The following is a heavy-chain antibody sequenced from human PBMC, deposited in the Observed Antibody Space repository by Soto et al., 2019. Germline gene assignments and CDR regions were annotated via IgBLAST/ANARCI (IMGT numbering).Heavy chain of an antibody. V-gene: IGHV3-23*01. J-gene: IGHJ4*02. D-gene: IGHD2-15*01. CDR3: ANQPEAQKGYCSGGSCYNGDY. Sequence: GGSLRLSCAASGFTFSSYAMSWVRQAPGKGLKWVSAISGSGGSTYYADSVKGRFTISRDNSKNTLYLQMNSLRAEDTAVYYCANQPEAQKGYCSGGSCYNGDYWGQGTLVTVSS. CDR1: GFTFSSYA. CDR2: ISGSGGST.